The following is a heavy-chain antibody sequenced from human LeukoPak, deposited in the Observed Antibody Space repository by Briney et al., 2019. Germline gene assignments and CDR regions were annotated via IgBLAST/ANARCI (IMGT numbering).Heavy chain of an antibody. Sequence: PGGSLRLSCAASGFIFSGSVMHWVRQASGKGLEWVGRIRTKPNNYATAYAAAVKGRFTISRDDSKNTAYPQMNSLKTEDTAVYYCTRRLNHGDYNEEGTWGQGTLVTVSS. CDR2: IRTKPNNYAT. J-gene: IGHJ4*02. D-gene: IGHD4-17*01. V-gene: IGHV3-73*01. CDR1: GFIFSGSV. CDR3: TRRLNHGDYNEEGT.